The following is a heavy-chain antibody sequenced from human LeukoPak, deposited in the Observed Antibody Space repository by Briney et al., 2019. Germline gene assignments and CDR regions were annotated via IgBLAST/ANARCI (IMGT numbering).Heavy chain of an antibody. J-gene: IGHJ4*02. Sequence: GGSLRLSCVVSGFTVSSNYMSWVRQAPGKGLEWVSVIYSGDITYYADSVKGRFTISRDNSKNTLYLQMNSLRAEDTAVYYCAKSPYSSSSFDYWGQGTLVTVSS. CDR1: GFTVSSNY. D-gene: IGHD6-6*01. CDR2: IYSGDIT. CDR3: AKSPYSSSSFDY. V-gene: IGHV3-66*01.